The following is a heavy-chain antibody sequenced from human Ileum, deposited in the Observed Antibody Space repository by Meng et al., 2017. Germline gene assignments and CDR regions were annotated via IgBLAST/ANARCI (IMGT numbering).Heavy chain of an antibody. J-gene: IGHJ6*04. CDR3: ARDQAYGLDV. V-gene: IGHV3-74*03. Sequence: GESLKISCVASGFTFNIYWMHWVRQAPGKGLVWLSHINSDGTTTTYADSVKGRFTISRDNAKNTLYLQMNSLRAEDTAVYYCARDQAYGLDVWGEGTTVTGSS. CDR1: GFTFNIYW. CDR2: INSDGTTT.